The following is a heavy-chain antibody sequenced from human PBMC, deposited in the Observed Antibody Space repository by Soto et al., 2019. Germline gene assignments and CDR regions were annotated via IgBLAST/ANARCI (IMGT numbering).Heavy chain of an antibody. D-gene: IGHD6-19*01. CDR2: IYGGGTT. V-gene: IGHV3-53*01. CDR1: GFAVSSKY. Sequence: GGCLRLSCAASGFAVSSKYMTWVRQAPGKGLEWVSVIYGGGTTYYADSVKGRFTISRDTSKNTLYLQMNSLRAEDTAVYYCVQTTGWPGFDFWGQGTLVTVSS. J-gene: IGHJ4*02. CDR3: VQTTGWPGFDF.